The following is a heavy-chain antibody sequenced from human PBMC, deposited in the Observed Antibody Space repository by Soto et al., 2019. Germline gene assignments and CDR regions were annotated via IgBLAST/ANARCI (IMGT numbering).Heavy chain of an antibody. Sequence: PSETLSLTCTVSGGSIGSYYWSWIRQPPGKGLEWIGYIYYSGSTNYNPSLKSRVTISVDTSKNQFSLKLSSVTAADTAVYYCARRWGRSFDYWGQGTLVPSPQ. CDR2: IYYSGST. CDR1: GGSIGSYY. CDR3: ARRWGRSFDY. D-gene: IGHD2-15*01. V-gene: IGHV4-59*08. J-gene: IGHJ4*02.